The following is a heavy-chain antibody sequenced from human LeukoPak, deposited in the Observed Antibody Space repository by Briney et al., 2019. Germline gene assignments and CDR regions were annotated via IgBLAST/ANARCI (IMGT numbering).Heavy chain of an antibody. V-gene: IGHV1-18*01. Sequence: ASVRVSCTASGYTFTSYGMSWVRQAPGQGLEWMGWISAYNGNTNYAQKLKGRVTMTTDTSTSTAYMELSSLRSDDTAVYYCARDWYCRSTSCRANWFDSWGQGTLVTVSS. D-gene: IGHD2-2*01. J-gene: IGHJ5*01. CDR2: ISAYNGNT. CDR3: ARDWYCRSTSCRANWFDS. CDR1: GYTFTSYG.